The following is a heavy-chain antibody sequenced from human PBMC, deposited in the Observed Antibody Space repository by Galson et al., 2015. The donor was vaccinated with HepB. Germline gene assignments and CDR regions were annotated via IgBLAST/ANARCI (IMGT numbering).Heavy chain of an antibody. CDR2: VKQDGSER. CDR1: GSTFTSFS. CDR3: VRYEFLFTRATDLGFYDYMDV. J-gene: IGHJ6*03. D-gene: IGHD2-15*01. V-gene: IGHV3-7*03. Sequence: SLRLSCAASGSTFTSFSISWFRQAPGQGLEWVANVKQDGSERYYVDSVKGRFTISRDNAKNSLYLQMNSLRAEDTAVYYCVRYEFLFTRATDLGFYDYMDVWGTGT.